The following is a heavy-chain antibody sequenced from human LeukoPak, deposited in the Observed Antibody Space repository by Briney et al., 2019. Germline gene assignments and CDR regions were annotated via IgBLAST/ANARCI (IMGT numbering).Heavy chain of an antibody. CDR2: ISSSSSYI. J-gene: IGHJ4*02. D-gene: IGHD3-10*01. Sequence: PGGSPRLSCAASGFTFSSYSMNWVRQAPGKGLEWVSSISSSSSYIYYADSVKGRFTISRDNAKNSLYLQMNSLRAEDTAVYYCASDYYGSGSCFDYWGQGTLVTVSS. CDR1: GFTFSSYS. V-gene: IGHV3-21*01. CDR3: ASDYYGSGSCFDY.